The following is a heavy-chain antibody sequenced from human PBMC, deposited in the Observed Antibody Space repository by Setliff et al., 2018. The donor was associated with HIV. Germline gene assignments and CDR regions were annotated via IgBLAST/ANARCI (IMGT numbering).Heavy chain of an antibody. D-gene: IGHD6-13*01. CDR2: IYTSGTT. CDR3: ARGSRSHGGMFGY. J-gene: IGHJ4*02. Sequence: PSETLSLTCTVSGDSISSYYWSWIRQTAGKGLEWIGRIYTSGTTNYNPSLKRRVTMSVHTSKNQFSLKLSSVTAADTAIYYCARGSRSHGGMFGYWGQGTLVTVSS. V-gene: IGHV4-4*07. CDR1: GDSISSYY.